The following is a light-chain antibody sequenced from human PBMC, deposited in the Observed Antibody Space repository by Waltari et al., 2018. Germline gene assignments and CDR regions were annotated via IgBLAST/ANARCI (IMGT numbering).Light chain of an antibody. CDR3: LLSYSDFVV. CDR1: TGAVTRGHY. CDR2: DTS. Sequence: QVVVTQEPSLTVSPGGTATLTCGSSTGAVTRGHYPYWFQQEPGQAPRTLIYDTSNNLSWTPARFSGSLLGGKAALTLSGAQPEDEAAYYCLLSYSDFVVFGGGTKLTVL. J-gene: IGLJ2*01. V-gene: IGLV7-46*01.